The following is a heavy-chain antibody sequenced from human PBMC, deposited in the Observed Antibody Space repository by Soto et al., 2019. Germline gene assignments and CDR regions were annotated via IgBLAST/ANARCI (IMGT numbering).Heavy chain of an antibody. Sequence: PSETLSLTCSVSGGSIRTSTYYWGWIRQPPGGILEWIGSVYYSGSAHYSPSLKSRVTISVDTSQNQFTLKLTSLTVADTGVYYCASERGMSTVVFYYWGQGPLVTVS. J-gene: IGHJ4*02. D-gene: IGHD3-10*01. CDR1: GGSIRTSTYY. CDR3: ASERGMSTVVFYY. V-gene: IGHV4-39*02. CDR2: VYYSGSA.